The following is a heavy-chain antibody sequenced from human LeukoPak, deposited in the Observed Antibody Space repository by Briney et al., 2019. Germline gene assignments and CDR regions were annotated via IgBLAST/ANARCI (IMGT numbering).Heavy chain of an antibody. CDR3: ARAYYGSGSYPPYYYYYMDV. V-gene: IGHV1-69*13. CDR1: GGTFSSYA. D-gene: IGHD3-10*01. CDR2: IIPIFGTA. Sequence: SVKVSCKASGGTFSSYAISWVRQAPGQGLEWMGGIIPIFGTANYAQKFQGRVTITADESTSTAYVELSSLRSEDTAVYYCARAYYGSGSYPPYYYYYMDVWGKGTTVTVSS. J-gene: IGHJ6*03.